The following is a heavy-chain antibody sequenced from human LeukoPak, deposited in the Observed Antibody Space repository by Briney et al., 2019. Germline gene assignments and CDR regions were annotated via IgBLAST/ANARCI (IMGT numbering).Heavy chain of an antibody. CDR3: ARTGGYCSGGSCYFRSFDY. D-gene: IGHD2-15*01. V-gene: IGHV1-18*01. Sequence: GASVKVSCKASGYTFTSYGISWVRQAPGQGLEWMGWISAYNGNTNYAQKLQGRVIMTTDTSTSTAYMELRSLRSDDTAVYYCARTGGYCSGGSCYFRSFDYWGQGTLVTVSS. J-gene: IGHJ4*02. CDR1: GYTFTSYG. CDR2: ISAYNGNT.